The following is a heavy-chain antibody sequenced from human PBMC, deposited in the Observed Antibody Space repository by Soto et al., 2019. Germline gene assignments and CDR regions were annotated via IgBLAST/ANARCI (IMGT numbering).Heavy chain of an antibody. D-gene: IGHD5-18*01. Sequence: GASVKVSCKASGGTFSSYAISWVRQAPGQGLEWMGGIIPIFGTANYAQKFQGRVTISADESTSTAYMELSSLRSEDTAVYYCASTVDTAMVKAFDIPGQVTTFTVSS. CDR1: GGTFSSYA. J-gene: IGHJ3*02. CDR2: IIPIFGTA. V-gene: IGHV1-69*13. CDR3: ASTVDTAMVKAFDI.